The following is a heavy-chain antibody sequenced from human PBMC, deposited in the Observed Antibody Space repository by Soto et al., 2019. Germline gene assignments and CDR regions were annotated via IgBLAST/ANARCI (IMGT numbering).Heavy chain of an antibody. D-gene: IGHD2-15*01. J-gene: IGHJ4*02. V-gene: IGHV1-46*03. Sequence: ASVKVSCKASGYTFTSYYMHWVRQAPGQGLERMGIINPSGGSSSYAQKFQGRVTMTRDTSTSTVYMELSTLKSEDTAVYYCARVYCSGDSCYSIDYWGQGTLVTVSS. CDR1: GYTFTSYY. CDR2: INPSGGSS. CDR3: ARVYCSGDSCYSIDY.